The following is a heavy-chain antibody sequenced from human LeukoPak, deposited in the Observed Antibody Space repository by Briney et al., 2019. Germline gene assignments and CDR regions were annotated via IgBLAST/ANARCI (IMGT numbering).Heavy chain of an antibody. J-gene: IGHJ4*02. CDR3: ATQPVRNGFDH. D-gene: IGHD6-6*01. Sequence: PGGSLRLSCAASGFTVRDDYLSWVRQPPGKGLEWVSVIYSAGSTYYADSVKGRFTNSRDNSKNTVSLQMNNLRAEDTAVYYCATQPVRNGFDHWGQGTLVTVSS. CDR2: IYSAGST. V-gene: IGHV3-53*01. CDR1: GFTVRDDY.